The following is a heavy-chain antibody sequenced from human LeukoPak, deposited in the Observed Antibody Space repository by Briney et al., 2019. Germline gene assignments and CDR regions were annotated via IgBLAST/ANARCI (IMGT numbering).Heavy chain of an antibody. CDR2: INPNSGGT. CDR1: GYTFTGYY. D-gene: IGHD3-3*01. CDR3: ATKRITIFGVVTHFDY. Sequence: ASVKVSCKASGYTFTGYYMHWVRQAPGQGLEWMGWINPNSGGTNYAQKFQGRVTMTRDTSISTAYMELSSLRSEDTAVYYCATKRITIFGVVTHFDYWGQGTLVTVSS. V-gene: IGHV1-2*02. J-gene: IGHJ4*02.